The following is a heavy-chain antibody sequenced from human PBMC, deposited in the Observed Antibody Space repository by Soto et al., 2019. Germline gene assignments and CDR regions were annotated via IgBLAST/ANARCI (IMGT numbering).Heavy chain of an antibody. CDR2: IIPIFGTA. CDR3: AIWTYYYGSGSYYELNFYGMDV. J-gene: IGHJ6*02. CDR1: GGTFSSYA. Sequence: GASVKVSCKASGGTFSSYAISWVRQAPGQGLEWMGGIIPIFGTANYAQKFQGRVTITADESTSTAYMELSSLRSEDTAVYYCAIWTYYYGSGSYYELNFYGMDVWGQGTTVTVSS. V-gene: IGHV1-69*13. D-gene: IGHD3-10*01.